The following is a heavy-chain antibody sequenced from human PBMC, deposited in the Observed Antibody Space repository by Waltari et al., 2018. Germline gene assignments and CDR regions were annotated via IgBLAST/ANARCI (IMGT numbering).Heavy chain of an antibody. Sequence: QVQLQESGPGLVKPSETLSFTCTVSGGSISSHYWSWIRQPPGKGLEWIGYIYYSGSTNYNPSLKSRVTISVDTSKNQFSLKLSSVTAADTAVYYCARRGWFGELSGSGAFDIWGQGTMVTVSS. CDR3: ARRGWFGELSGSGAFDI. CDR2: IYYSGST. J-gene: IGHJ3*02. CDR1: GGSISSHY. D-gene: IGHD3-10*01. V-gene: IGHV4-59*11.